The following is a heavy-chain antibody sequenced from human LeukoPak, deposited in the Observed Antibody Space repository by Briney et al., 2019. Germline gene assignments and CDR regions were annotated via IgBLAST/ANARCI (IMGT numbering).Heavy chain of an antibody. J-gene: IGHJ4*02. D-gene: IGHD1-26*01. CDR2: INHSGST. CDR3: ARGRGIVGATTSPPFDY. Sequence: SETLSLTCAVYGGSFSGYYWSWIRQPPGKGLEWIGEINHSGSTNYNPSLKSRVTISVDTSKNQFSLKLRSVTAADTAVYYCARGRGIVGATTSPPFDYWGQGTLVTVSS. CDR1: GGSFSGYY. V-gene: IGHV4-34*01.